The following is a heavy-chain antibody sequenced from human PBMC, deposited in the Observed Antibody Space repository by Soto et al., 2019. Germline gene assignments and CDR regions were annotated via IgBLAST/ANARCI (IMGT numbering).Heavy chain of an antibody. Sequence: EVQVVDSGGGLVKPGGSLRLSCAASGFTFSTYTMNWVRQAPGKGLEWVSSISSSSNYIYYADSLKGRLTISRDNAKNSLFLQMDSLRAEDTAVYYCAREYIAMDYWGQGTLVTVSS. D-gene: IGHD2-21*01. CDR3: AREYIAMDY. V-gene: IGHV3-21*01. J-gene: IGHJ4*02. CDR2: ISSSSNYI. CDR1: GFTFSTYT.